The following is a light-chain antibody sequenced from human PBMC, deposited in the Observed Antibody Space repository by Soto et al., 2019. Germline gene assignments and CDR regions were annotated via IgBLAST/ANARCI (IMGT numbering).Light chain of an antibody. Sequence: EIVLTQSPATLSLSPGERATLSCRASQSVSIFLAWYQQRPGQAPRLLIHDASNRASGVPARFSGSGSGTDFTLSISGLEPEDFAIYYCQQRSNWPPTFGGGTKVESK. CDR3: QQRSNWPPT. V-gene: IGKV3-11*01. J-gene: IGKJ4*01. CDR1: QSVSIF. CDR2: DAS.